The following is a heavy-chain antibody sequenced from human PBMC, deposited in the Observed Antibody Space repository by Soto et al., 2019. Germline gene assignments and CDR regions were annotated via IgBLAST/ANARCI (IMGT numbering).Heavy chain of an antibody. CDR1: GNSFTSYW. CDR3: ARQEYWSSTSCYKVDS. Sequence: PGDSLKISCTGSGNSFTSYWIGWVRQMPGKGLEWMGIIYLGDSNTRYSPTFQGQVTISADRSISTAYLQWSSLKASDTAMYYCARQEYWSSTSCYKVDSWGQGTLVTVSS. V-gene: IGHV5-51*01. J-gene: IGHJ4*02. D-gene: IGHD2-2*02. CDR2: IYLGDSNT.